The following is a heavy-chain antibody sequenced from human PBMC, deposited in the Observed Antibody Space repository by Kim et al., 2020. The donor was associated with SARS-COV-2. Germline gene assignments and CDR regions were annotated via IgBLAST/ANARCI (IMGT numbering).Heavy chain of an antibody. Sequence: ASVKVSCKASGYTFTGYYMHWVRQAPGQGLEWMGWINPNSGGTNYAQKFQGRVTMTRDTSISTAYMELSRLRSDDTAVYYCARGRFLEWLPPFDYWGQGTLVTVSS. CDR3: ARGRFLEWLPPFDY. D-gene: IGHD3-3*01. CDR2: INPNSGGT. V-gene: IGHV1-2*02. J-gene: IGHJ4*02. CDR1: GYTFTGYY.